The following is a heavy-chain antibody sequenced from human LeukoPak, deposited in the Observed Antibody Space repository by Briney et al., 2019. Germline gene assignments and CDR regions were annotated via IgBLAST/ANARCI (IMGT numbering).Heavy chain of an antibody. J-gene: IGHJ5*02. V-gene: IGHV3-21*01. D-gene: IGHD3-10*01. Sequence: GGSLRLSCAASGFTFSSYSMNWVRQAPGKGLEWVSSISSSSSYIYYADSVKGRFTMSRDNAKNSLYLQMNSLRAEDTAVYYCAAGSGSYRDWFDPWGQGTLVTVSS. CDR2: ISSSSSYI. CDR3: AAGSGSYRDWFDP. CDR1: GFTFSSYS.